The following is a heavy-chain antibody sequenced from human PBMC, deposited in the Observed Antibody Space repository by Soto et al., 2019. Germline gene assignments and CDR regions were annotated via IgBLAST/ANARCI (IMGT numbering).Heavy chain of an antibody. CDR2: IWYDGSNK. CDR1: GFTFSSYG. CDR3: ARDVAAAGNAKGTFDY. Sequence: QVQLVESGGGVVQPGRSLRLSCAASGFTFSSYGMHWVRQAPGKGLEWVAVIWYDGSNKYYADSVKGRFTISRDNSKNTLYLQMNSLRAEDTAVYYCARDVAAAGNAKGTFDYWGQGTLVTVSS. J-gene: IGHJ4*02. D-gene: IGHD6-13*01. V-gene: IGHV3-33*01.